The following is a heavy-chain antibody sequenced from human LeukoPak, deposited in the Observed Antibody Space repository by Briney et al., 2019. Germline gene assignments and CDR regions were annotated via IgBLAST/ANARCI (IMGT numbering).Heavy chain of an antibody. CDR2: ISYDGSKT. J-gene: IGHJ4*02. V-gene: IGHV3-30*04. CDR1: GFTFSTYA. Sequence: PGGSLRLSCAASGFTFSTYAMHWVRQAPDKGLEWVALISYDGSKTRYPDSVRGRFTISRDNSKNTVFLQMNSLRADDTAVYHCAREGQLRTFDFWGQGTLVTVSS. D-gene: IGHD1-1*01. CDR3: AREGQLRTFDF.